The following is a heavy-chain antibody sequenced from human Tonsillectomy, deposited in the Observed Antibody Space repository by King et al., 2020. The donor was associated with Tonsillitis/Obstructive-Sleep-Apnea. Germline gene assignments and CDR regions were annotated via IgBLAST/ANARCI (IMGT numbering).Heavy chain of an antibody. V-gene: IGHV3-43*02. CDR1: GFKFDDYA. CDR3: AKGVPAPIRSYSQH. CDR2: ISGDGGST. D-gene: IGHD2-2*02. Sequence: VQLVESGGGVVQPGGSLRLSCAASGFKFDDYAIHWVRQAPGKGLEWVSLISGDGGSTYYADSVKGRFTISRDNSKNSLYLQMNSLKTEDTALYYCAKGVPAPIRSYSQHWGQGSLVTVSS. J-gene: IGHJ1*01.